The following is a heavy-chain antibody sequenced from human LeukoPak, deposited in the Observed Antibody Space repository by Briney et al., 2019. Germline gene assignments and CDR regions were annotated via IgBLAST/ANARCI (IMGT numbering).Heavy chain of an antibody. J-gene: IGHJ6*04. CDR2: IYYSGST. Sequence: PSETLSLTCTVSGGSISSYYWSWIRQPPGKGLEWIGYIYYSGSTNYNPSLKSRVTISVDTSKNQFSLKLSSVTAADTAVYYWARVLPAAMGNYYYYYGMAVWAKGTTVPVSS. CDR1: GGSISSYY. V-gene: IGHV4-59*01. CDR3: ARVLPAAMGNYYYYYGMAV. D-gene: IGHD2-2*01.